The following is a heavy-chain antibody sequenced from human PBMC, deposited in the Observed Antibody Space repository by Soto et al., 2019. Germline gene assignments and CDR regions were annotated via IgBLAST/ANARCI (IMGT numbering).Heavy chain of an antibody. CDR3: AKGDVVVPGAVNC. D-gene: IGHD2-2*01. Sequence: EVQLLESGGGLVQPAGSLSLSCAASGFTFISDPMSCVRQAPGTGLEWVSAISGSGGSAYYAASVKGRFIIPRENSKNTLHLQINSPSAEDTAVYYCAKGDVVVPGAVNCWGQGTLVTVSS. CDR2: ISGSGGSA. V-gene: IGHV3-23*01. J-gene: IGHJ4*02. CDR1: GFTFISDP.